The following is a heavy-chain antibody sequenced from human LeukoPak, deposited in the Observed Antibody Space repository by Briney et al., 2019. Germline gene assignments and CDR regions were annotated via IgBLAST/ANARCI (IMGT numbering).Heavy chain of an antibody. CDR1: GYTLTELS. CDR3: ATVPHYYDRVGWFDP. V-gene: IGHV1-24*01. Sequence: ASVKVSCKVSGYTLTELSMHWVRQAPGKGLEWMGGFDPEDGETTYAQKFQGRVTMTEDTSTDTAYMELSSLRSEDTAVYYCATVPHYYDRVGWFDPWGQGTLVTVSS. J-gene: IGHJ5*02. CDR2: FDPEDGET. D-gene: IGHD3-22*01.